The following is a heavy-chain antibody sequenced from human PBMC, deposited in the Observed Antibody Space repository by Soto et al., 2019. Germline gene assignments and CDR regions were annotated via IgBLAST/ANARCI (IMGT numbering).Heavy chain of an antibody. CDR3: ARGLILWFGELSRRGGYYYYMDV. CDR2: INDSGNI. J-gene: IGHJ6*03. V-gene: IGHV4-34*01. D-gene: IGHD3-10*01. CDR1: GGSFSGYQ. Sequence: QVQLQQWGAGLLKPSETLSLTCAVYGGSFSGYQWSWLRQTPGKGLEWIGEINDSGNINYNPSLMSRVTISLDTPKKQISLKLSSVTAPDSAVYYCARGLILWFGELSRRGGYYYYMDVWGKGTTVTVSS.